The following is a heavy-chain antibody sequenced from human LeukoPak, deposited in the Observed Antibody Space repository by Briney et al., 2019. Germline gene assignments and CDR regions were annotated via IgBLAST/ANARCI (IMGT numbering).Heavy chain of an antibody. CDR1: GGSISSYY. CDR3: ARAELQQPFDY. CDR2: IYYSGST. J-gene: IGHJ4*02. D-gene: IGHD6-13*01. Sequence: SETLSLTCTVSGGSISSYYWSWIRQPPGKGLEWIGYIYYSGSTNYNPSLKSRVTISVDTSKNQFSLKLSSVTAADTAVYYCARAELQQPFDYWGQGTLVTVSS. V-gene: IGHV4-59*01.